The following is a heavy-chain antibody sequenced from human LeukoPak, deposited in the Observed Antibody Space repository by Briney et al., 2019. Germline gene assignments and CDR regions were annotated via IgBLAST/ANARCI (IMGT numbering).Heavy chain of an antibody. CDR2: IYYSGSS. CDR1: GGSISNSNYY. V-gene: IGHV4-39*01. J-gene: IGHJ6*02. CDR3: ARQSGYAVYYGMDV. D-gene: IGHD5-12*01. Sequence: SETLSLTCAVSGGSISNSNYYWGWIRQPPGKGLEWIGSIYYSGSSYYKPSLKSRVTVSVDTSKNQFSLKLSSVTAADTAVYYCARQSGYAVYYGMDVWGQGTTVTVSS.